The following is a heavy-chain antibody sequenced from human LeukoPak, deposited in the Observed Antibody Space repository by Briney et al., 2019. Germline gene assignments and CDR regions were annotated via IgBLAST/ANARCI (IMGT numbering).Heavy chain of an antibody. CDR2: ISSTSSYV. Sequence: GGSLRLSCAASGFTFSSYSMNWVRQAPGKGLEWVSSISSTSSYVYYADSVKGRFTISRDNAKNSLYLQMNSLRAEDTAVYYCARAHPTYGSGRHPTRNYNWFDPWGQGTLVTVSS. CDR1: GFTFSSYS. D-gene: IGHD3-10*01. CDR3: ARAHPTYGSGRHPTRNYNWFDP. J-gene: IGHJ5*02. V-gene: IGHV3-21*01.